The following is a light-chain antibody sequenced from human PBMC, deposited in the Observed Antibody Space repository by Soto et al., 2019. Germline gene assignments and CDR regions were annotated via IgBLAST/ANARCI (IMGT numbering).Light chain of an antibody. Sequence: QPVLTQPPSASGSPGQSVTISCSGTSSDVGAYNYVSWYQQHPGKAPRLLIYEVSQRPSGVPDRFSGSKSANTASLTVSGLQPEDEADYYCAAWDDSLSGWVFGGGTQLTVL. CDR1: SSDVGAYNY. CDR3: AAWDDSLSGWV. J-gene: IGLJ3*02. CDR2: EVS. V-gene: IGLV2-8*01.